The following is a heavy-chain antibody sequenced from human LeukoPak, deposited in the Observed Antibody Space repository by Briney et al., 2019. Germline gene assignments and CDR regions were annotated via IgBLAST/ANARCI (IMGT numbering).Heavy chain of an antibody. CDR2: INPNSGGT. J-gene: IGHJ4*02. CDR3: ARDRAMAYDFWSGYSDY. CDR1: GYTFTGYY. D-gene: IGHD3-3*01. V-gene: IGHV1-2*02. Sequence: ASVKVSCKASGYTFTGYYMHWVRQAPGQGLEWMGWINPNSGGTNYAQKFQGRVTMTRDMSTSTVYMELRSLRSDDTAVYYCARDRAMAYDFWSGYSDYWGQGALVTVSS.